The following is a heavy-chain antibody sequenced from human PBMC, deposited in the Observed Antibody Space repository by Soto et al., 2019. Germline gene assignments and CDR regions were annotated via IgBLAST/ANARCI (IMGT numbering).Heavy chain of an antibody. CDR2: IYYSGSA. Sequence: PSETLSLTCTVSGGSISSGDYYWSWIRQPPGKGLEWIGYIYYSGSASYNPSLKSRVTISLDTSKNHFSLKLSSVTAADTAVYYCARAGAATLSDYWGQGTLVTVSS. V-gene: IGHV4-61*03. CDR1: GGSISSGDYY. CDR3: ARAGAATLSDY. D-gene: IGHD2-15*01. J-gene: IGHJ4*02.